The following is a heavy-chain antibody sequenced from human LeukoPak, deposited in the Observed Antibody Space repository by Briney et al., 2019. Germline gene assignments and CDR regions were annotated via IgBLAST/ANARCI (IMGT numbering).Heavy chain of an antibody. CDR3: ARDRDMVRGPNNWFDP. CDR1: GGTFSSYA. Sequence: ASVKVSCEASGGTFSSYAISWVRQAPGQGLEWMGGIIPIFGTANYAQKFQGRVTITADESTSTAYMELSSLRSEDTAVYYCARDRDMVRGPNNWFDPWGQGTLVTVSS. CDR2: IIPIFGTA. D-gene: IGHD3-10*01. V-gene: IGHV1-69*13. J-gene: IGHJ5*02.